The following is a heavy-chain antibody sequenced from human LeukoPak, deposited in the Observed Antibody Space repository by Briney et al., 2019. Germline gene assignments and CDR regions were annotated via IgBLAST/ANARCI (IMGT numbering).Heavy chain of an antibody. CDR2: IKEDGSEK. CDR1: GFTFSSYW. J-gene: IGHJ4*02. D-gene: IGHD6-19*01. Sequence: GGSLRLSCAASGFTFSSYWMNWVRQAPGKGLEWVANIKEDGSEKYYVDSVKGRFTISRDNAENSLFLQVNSLRADDTAVYYCARGMAVAGHNPLRYWGQGTLVTVSS. CDR3: ARGMAVAGHNPLRY. V-gene: IGHV3-7*01.